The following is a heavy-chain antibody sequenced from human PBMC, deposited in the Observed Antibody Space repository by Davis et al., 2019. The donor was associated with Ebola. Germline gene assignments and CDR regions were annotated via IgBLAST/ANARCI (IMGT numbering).Heavy chain of an antibody. V-gene: IGHV1-46*01. CDR2: INPNDGRT. CDR1: GYTFTNYY. CDR3: ARGGCISTSCYRHYYYGMDV. D-gene: IGHD2-2*01. J-gene: IGHJ6*02. Sequence: AASVKVSCKASGYTFTNYYMHWVRQAPGQGLEWMGMINPNDGRTIYAQKFQGRVTVTRDTSTTTVYMDLSSLRSDDTAVYFCARGGCISTSCYRHYYYGMDVWGQGTTVTVSS.